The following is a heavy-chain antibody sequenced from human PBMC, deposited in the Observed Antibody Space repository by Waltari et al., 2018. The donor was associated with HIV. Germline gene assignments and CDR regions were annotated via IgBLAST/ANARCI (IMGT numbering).Heavy chain of an antibody. J-gene: IGHJ3*02. CDR2: INSDGSST. CDR1: SHW. Sequence: SHWMHWVRQAPGKGLVWVSRINSDGSSTSYADSVKGRFTISRDNAKNTLYLQMNSLRAEDTAVYYCARGDSRFLDAFDIWGQGTMVTVSS. V-gene: IGHV3-74*01. CDR3: ARGDSRFLDAFDI.